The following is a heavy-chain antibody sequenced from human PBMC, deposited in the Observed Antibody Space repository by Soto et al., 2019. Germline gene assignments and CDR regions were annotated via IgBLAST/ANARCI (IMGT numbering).Heavy chain of an antibody. J-gene: IGHJ3*02. CDR3: ARNCSGGSCYSLYAFDI. CDR1: GGSISSGDYY. V-gene: IGHV4-30-4*01. CDR2: IYYSGST. Sequence: QVQLQESGPGLVKPSQTLSLTCTVSGGSISSGDYYWSWIRQPPGKGLEWIGYIYYSGSTYYNPSLKSRVTISVDTSKNQFSLKLSSVTAADTAVYYCARNCSGGSCYSLYAFDIWGQGTMVTVSS. D-gene: IGHD2-15*01.